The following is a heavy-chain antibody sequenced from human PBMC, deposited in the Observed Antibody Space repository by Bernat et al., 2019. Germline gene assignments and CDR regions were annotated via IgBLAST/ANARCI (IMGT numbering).Heavy chain of an antibody. V-gene: IGHV3-30-3*01. CDR3: ARAYLSIVVVTVIGDLVPGD. Sequence: QVQLVESGGGVVQPGRSLRLSCAASGFTFSSYAMHWVRQAPGKGLEWVAVISYDGSNKYYADSVKGRFTISRDNSKNTLYLQMNSLRAEDTAVYYCARAYLSIVVVTVIGDLVPGDWGQGTLVTISS. CDR2: ISYDGSNK. J-gene: IGHJ4*02. D-gene: IGHD2-21*02. CDR1: GFTFSSYA.